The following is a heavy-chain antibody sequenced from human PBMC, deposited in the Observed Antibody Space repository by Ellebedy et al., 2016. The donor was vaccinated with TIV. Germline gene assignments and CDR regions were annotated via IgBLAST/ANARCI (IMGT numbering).Heavy chain of an antibody. Sequence: GESLKISCAASGFTFRSYSMNWVRQAPGKGLEWVSSVSSSNSYIYYADSVKGRFTISRDNAKNSLYLQMNSLRAEDTAVYYCARDEMPPPIAAAGDYYYYGMDVWGQGTTVTVSS. CDR1: GFTFRSYS. V-gene: IGHV3-21*01. D-gene: IGHD6-13*01. J-gene: IGHJ6*02. CDR2: VSSSNSYI. CDR3: ARDEMPPPIAAAGDYYYYGMDV.